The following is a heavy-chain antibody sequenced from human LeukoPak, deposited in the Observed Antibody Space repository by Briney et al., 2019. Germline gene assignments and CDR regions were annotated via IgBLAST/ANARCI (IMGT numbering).Heavy chain of an antibody. CDR2: INSDGSST. Sequence: GGSLRLSCAASEFTFCSYWMHWVREAPGKGVVWVSRINSDGSSTSYADSVKGRFTISRDNAKNTLYLQMNSLRAEDMAVYYCARASWELPLDSWGQGTLVTVSS. D-gene: IGHD1-26*01. J-gene: IGHJ4*02. CDR1: EFTFCSYW. V-gene: IGHV3-74*01. CDR3: ARASWELPLDS.